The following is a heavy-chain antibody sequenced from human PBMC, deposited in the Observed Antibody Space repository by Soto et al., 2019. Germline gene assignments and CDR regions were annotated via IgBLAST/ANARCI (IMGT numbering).Heavy chain of an antibody. CDR1: GDSVSSNTAS. CDR3: AKGDNLGPKTGYAFDP. Sequence: PSQTLSLTCAISGDSVSSNTASWNWIRRSPSRGLEWLGRTYFRSKWYNDYAASVKSRIIINPDTSNNQFSLQLNSVTPEDTAVYFCAKGDNLGPKTGYAFDPWGQGIMVTVSS. D-gene: IGHD5-12*01. J-gene: IGHJ5*02. CDR2: TYFRSKWYN. V-gene: IGHV6-1*01.